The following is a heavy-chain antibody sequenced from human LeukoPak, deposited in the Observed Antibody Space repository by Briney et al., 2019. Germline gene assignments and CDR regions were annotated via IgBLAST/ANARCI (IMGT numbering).Heavy chain of an antibody. D-gene: IGHD6-13*01. J-gene: IGHJ4*02. CDR2: INHSGST. Sequence: SETLSLTCAVYGGSFSGYYWSWIRQPPGKGLEWIGEINHSGSTNYNPSLKSRVTISVDTSKNQFSLKLSSVTAADTAVYYCASSSWYREGFDYWGQGTLVTVSS. CDR1: GGSFSGYY. V-gene: IGHV4-34*01. CDR3: ASSSWYREGFDY.